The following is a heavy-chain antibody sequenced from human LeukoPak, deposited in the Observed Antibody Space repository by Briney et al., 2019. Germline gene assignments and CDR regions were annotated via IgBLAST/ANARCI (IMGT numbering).Heavy chain of an antibody. D-gene: IGHD3-10*01. V-gene: IGHV3-9*01. J-gene: IGHJ4*02. Sequence: PGGSLRLSCAASGFTFDDYAMHWVRQAPGKGLEWVSGISWNSGSIGYADSVKGRFTISRDNAENSLYLQMNRLRAEDTALYYCAKAPVRDGRSFDYWGQGTLVTVSS. CDR1: GFTFDDYA. CDR3: AKAPVRDGRSFDY. CDR2: ISWNSGSI.